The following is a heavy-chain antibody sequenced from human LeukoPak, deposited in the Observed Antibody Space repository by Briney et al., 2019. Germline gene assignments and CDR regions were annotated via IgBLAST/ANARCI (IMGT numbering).Heavy chain of an antibody. CDR2: ISYDRSDK. CDR1: GFTFSNFG. V-gene: IGHV3-30*03. D-gene: IGHD4-11*01. J-gene: IGHJ4*02. CDR3: ARSLIDYSNYTPLGY. Sequence: GGSLRLSCTASGFTFSNFGMHWVRQAPGKGLEWVTVISYDRSDKYYADSVKGRFTISRDNSKNTLYLQMSSLRAEDTAVYYCARSLIDYSNYTPLGYWGQGTLVTVSS.